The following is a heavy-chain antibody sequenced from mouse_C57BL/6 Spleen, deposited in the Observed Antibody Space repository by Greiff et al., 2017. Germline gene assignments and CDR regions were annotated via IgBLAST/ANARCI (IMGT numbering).Heavy chain of an antibody. CDR2: IWTGGGT. D-gene: IGHD2-3*01. J-gene: IGHJ2*01. CDR1: GFSLTSYA. CDR3: ARNCEIYDGYFDY. V-gene: IGHV2-9-1*01. Sequence: VKLVESGPGLVAPSQSLSITCTVSGFSLTSYAISWVRQPPGKGLEWLGVIWTGGGTNYNSALKSRLSISKDNSKSQVFLKMNSLQTDDTARYYCARNCEIYDGYFDYWGQGTTLTVSS.